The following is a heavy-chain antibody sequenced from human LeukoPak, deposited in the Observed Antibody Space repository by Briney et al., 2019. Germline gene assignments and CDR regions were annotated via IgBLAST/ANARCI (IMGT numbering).Heavy chain of an antibody. V-gene: IGHV1-2*02. CDR3: ARVHATGYFSLDLGY. CDR2: INPNTGGT. J-gene: IGHJ4*02. D-gene: IGHD3-9*01. Sequence: ASVKVSCKASGYTFTGYFMHWVRQTPGQGLDWMGWINPNTGGTKYAQKFQGRVTMTRDTSIGTAYMELSTVTSDDTAVYFCARVHATGYFSLDLGYWGQGTLVTVSS. CDR1: GYTFTGYF.